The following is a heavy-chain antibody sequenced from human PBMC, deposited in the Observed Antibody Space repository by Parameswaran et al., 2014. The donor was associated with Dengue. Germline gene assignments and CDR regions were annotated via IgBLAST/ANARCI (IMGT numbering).Heavy chain of an antibody. Sequence: WIRQPREGLEWVSSISFSSNYIYYADSLKGRFTISRDNAKNSLYLQMKSLRAEDTAVYYCARGGSEDAFDIWGQGTMVTVSS. V-gene: IGHV3-21*01. D-gene: IGHD2-15*01. CDR2: ISFSSNYI. CDR3: ARGGSEDAFDI. J-gene: IGHJ3*02.